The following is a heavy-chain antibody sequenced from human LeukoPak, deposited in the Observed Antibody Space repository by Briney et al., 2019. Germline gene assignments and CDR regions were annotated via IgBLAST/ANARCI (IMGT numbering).Heavy chain of an antibody. Sequence: PGGSLRLSCAASGFTFSNYAMNWVRQAPGKGLEWVSSISRSGNFIYYGDSVKGRFTISRDNAKNSLYLQMNSLRAEDTAVYYCARVATTGRTWGQGTLVSVSA. D-gene: IGHD1-14*01. CDR2: ISRSGNFI. CDR1: GFTFSNYA. CDR3: ARVATTGRT. J-gene: IGHJ4*02. V-gene: IGHV3-21*01.